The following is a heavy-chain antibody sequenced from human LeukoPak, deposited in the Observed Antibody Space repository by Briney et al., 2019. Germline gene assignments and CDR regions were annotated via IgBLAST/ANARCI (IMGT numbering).Heavy chain of an antibody. D-gene: IGHD1-14*01. Sequence: GGSLRLSCAASGFTFSSYSMNWVRQAPGKGVEWVSSISSSSSYIYYADSVKGRFTISRDNAKNSLYLQMNSLRAEDTAVYYCARDGGPRSYYYYYGMDVWGQGTTVTVSS. CDR3: ARDGGPRSYYYYYGMDV. CDR2: ISSSSSYI. J-gene: IGHJ6*02. CDR1: GFTFSSYS. V-gene: IGHV3-21*01.